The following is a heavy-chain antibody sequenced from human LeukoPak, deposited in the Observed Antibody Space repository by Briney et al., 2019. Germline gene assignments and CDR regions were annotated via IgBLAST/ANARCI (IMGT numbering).Heavy chain of an antibody. V-gene: IGHV3-33*01. D-gene: IGHD3-22*01. J-gene: IGHJ3*02. CDR3: ARDAYYYDSSGLSAFDI. CDR2: IWYDGSNK. Sequence: GGSLRLSCAASGFTFSSYGMHWVRQAPGKGLEWVAVIWYDGSNKYYADSVKGRFTISRDNSKNTLYLQMNSLRAEDTAVYYCARDAYYYDSSGLSAFDIWGQGTMVTVSS. CDR1: GFTFSSYG.